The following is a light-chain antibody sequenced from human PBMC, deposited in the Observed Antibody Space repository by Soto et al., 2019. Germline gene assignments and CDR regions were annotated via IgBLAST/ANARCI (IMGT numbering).Light chain of an antibody. CDR3: QVWDSSSDHGV. Sequence: SYELTQPPSVSVAPGQTASITCGGNNIGSKSVHWYQQKPGQAPVLVVYEDSDRPSGIPERFSGSNSGNTATLTISRVEAGDEADYYCQVWDSSSDHGVFGGGTQLTVL. V-gene: IGLV3-21*02. J-gene: IGLJ2*01. CDR2: EDS. CDR1: NIGSKS.